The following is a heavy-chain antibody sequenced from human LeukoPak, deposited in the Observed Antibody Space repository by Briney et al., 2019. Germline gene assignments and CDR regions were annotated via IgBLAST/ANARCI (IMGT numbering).Heavy chain of an antibody. J-gene: IGHJ4*02. CDR1: GVSFNDYY. CDR3: TRMTTGHDY. V-gene: IGHV4-34*01. CDR2: INHRGYT. D-gene: IGHD4-17*01. Sequence: DPSETLSLTCAVSGVSFNDYYWSWVRQPPGKGLEWIGEINHRGYTNDSPSLKSRVTLSIDTSRKQFSLNLRSVTVADSGIYYCTRMTTGHDYWGQGTLVTVSS.